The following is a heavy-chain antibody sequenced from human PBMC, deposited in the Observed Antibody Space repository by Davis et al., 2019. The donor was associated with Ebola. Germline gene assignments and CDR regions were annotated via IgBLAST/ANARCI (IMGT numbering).Heavy chain of an antibody. CDR2: ISTSSSYI. Sequence: GESLKISCAASGFTSSSYSMNWVRQAPGKGLEWVSSISTSSSYIYYADSVKGRFTISRDNAKNSLYLQMNSLRAEDTAVYYCARGENVRYYYYGMDVWGQGTTVTVSS. CDR3: ARGENVRYYYYGMDV. J-gene: IGHJ6*02. CDR1: GFTSSSYS. V-gene: IGHV3-21*04.